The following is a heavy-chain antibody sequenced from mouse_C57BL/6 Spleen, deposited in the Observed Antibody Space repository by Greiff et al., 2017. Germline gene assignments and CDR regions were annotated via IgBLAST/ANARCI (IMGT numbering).Heavy chain of an antibody. D-gene: IGHD2-3*01. Sequence: VMLVESGEGLVKPGGSLKLSCAASGFTFSSYAMSWVRQTPEKRLEWVAYISSGGDYIYYADTVKGRFTISRDNARNTLYLQMSSLKSEDTAMYYCTRDGGSDWYFDVWGTGTTVTVSS. V-gene: IGHV5-9-1*02. J-gene: IGHJ1*03. CDR3: TRDGGSDWYFDV. CDR1: GFTFSSYA. CDR2: ISSGGDYI.